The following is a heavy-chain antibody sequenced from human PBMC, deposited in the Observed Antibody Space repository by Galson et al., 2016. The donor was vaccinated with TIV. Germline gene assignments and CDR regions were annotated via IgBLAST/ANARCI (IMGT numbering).Heavy chain of an antibody. Sequence: SVKVSCKASGGTLSTYTISWVRQAPGQGLEWMGRIILVVGLANYAQKFQGRFTITADRSTTTAYMELRSLTSEATAVYFCATDGEDRRYDSNWFDSWGQGTLVTVSS. D-gene: IGHD3-3*01. CDR1: GGTLSTYT. CDR2: IILVVGLA. J-gene: IGHJ5*01. CDR3: ATDGEDRRYDSNWFDS. V-gene: IGHV1-69*04.